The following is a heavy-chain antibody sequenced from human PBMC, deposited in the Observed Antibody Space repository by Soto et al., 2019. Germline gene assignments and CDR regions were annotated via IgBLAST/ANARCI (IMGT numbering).Heavy chain of an antibody. D-gene: IGHD6-13*01. CDR2: ISSSSSTI. Sequence: GGSLRLSCAASGFTFSSYSMNWVRQAPGKGLEWVSYISSSSSTIYYADSVKGRFTISRDNAKNSLYLQMNSLRAEDTAVYYCARGKYIATDVSSNDGMDVWGKGTTVTVSS. V-gene: IGHV3-48*01. CDR1: GFTFSSYS. J-gene: IGHJ6*04. CDR3: ARGKYIATDVSSNDGMDV.